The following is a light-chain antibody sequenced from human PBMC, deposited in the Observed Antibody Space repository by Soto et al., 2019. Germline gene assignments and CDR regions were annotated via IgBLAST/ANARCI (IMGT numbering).Light chain of an antibody. CDR1: QSVDSY. J-gene: IGKJ4*01. Sequence: EIVLTQSPPTLSLSPGERPTLSCRASQSVDSYLAWYQQKPGQAPRLLIFDASNRATGIPARFSGSGSGTDFTLTISSLEPEDFAIYYCQQHSNRLTFGGGTKVEIK. CDR3: QQHSNRLT. CDR2: DAS. V-gene: IGKV3-11*01.